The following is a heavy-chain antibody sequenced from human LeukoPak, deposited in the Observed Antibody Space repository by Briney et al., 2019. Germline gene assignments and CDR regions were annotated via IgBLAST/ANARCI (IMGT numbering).Heavy chain of an antibody. J-gene: IGHJ4*02. CDR1: GGXISSFY. V-gene: IGHV4-59*01. CDR2: IFHTGSA. Sequence: PSETLSLTCIVSGGXISSFYCSWIRQPPGQGREWIGYIFHTGSASYNPSLRSRVTMSVDTSKNQFSLRLTSVSAADTAVYYCARYGSGNTESDYWGQGTLVTVSS. D-gene: IGHD3-10*01. CDR3: ARYGSGNTESDY.